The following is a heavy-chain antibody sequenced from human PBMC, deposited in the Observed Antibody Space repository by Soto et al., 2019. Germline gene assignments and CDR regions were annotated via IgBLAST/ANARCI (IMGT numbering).Heavy chain of an antibody. CDR2: IKQDGSEK. CDR1: GFTFSSYW. J-gene: IGHJ6*02. D-gene: IGHD3-16*01. V-gene: IGHV3-7*03. CDR3: ARDDKGDYYYGMDV. Sequence: GGSLRLSCAASGFTFSSYWMSWVRQAPGKGLERVANIKQDGSEKYYVDSVKGRFTISRDNAKNSLYLQMNSLRAEDTAVYYCARDDKGDYYYGMDVWGQGTTVTVSS.